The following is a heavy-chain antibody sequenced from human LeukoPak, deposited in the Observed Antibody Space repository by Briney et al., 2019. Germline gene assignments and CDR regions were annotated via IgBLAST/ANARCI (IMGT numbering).Heavy chain of an antibody. D-gene: IGHD6-13*01. CDR1: GFTFSSYS. Sequence: GGSLRLSCAASGFTFSSYSMNWVRQAPGKGLEWVSSISSSSSYIYYADSVKGRFTISRDNAKNSLYLQMNSLRAEDTAVYYCARILTGGRYSSSWYLSFYYMDVWGKGTTVTVSS. CDR2: ISSSSSYI. J-gene: IGHJ6*03. V-gene: IGHV3-21*01. CDR3: ARILTGGRYSSSWYLSFYYMDV.